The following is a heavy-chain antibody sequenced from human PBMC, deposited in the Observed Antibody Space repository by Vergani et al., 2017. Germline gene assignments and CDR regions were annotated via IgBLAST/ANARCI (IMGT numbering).Heavy chain of an antibody. D-gene: IGHD3-10*01. J-gene: IGHJ6*03. CDR2: ISSSSSTI. Sequence: EVQLVESGGGLVQPGGSLRLSCAASGFTFSSYSMNWVRQAPGKGLEWVSYISSSSSTIYYADSVKGRFTISRDNAKNSLYLQMNSLRAEDTAVYYCARDSRVGYYGSGRRNYYMDVWGKGTTVTVSS. CDR3: ARDSRVGYYGSGRRNYYMDV. CDR1: GFTFSSYS. V-gene: IGHV3-48*04.